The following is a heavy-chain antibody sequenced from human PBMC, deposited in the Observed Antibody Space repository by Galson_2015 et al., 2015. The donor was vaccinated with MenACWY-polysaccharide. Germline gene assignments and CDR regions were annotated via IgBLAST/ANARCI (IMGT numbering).Heavy chain of an antibody. Sequence: SLRLSCATSGFTVRTYYMSWVRQTPAKGLEWVAVLYNGDVTYYADSVKGRFTISRDSSKNSLSLQMNSLRAEDTAVYYCARGPRYTDYSGGQSYVDHWGQGTLVAVSS. CDR3: ARGPRYTDYSGGQSYVDH. J-gene: IGHJ4*02. D-gene: IGHD2-15*01. CDR2: LYNGDVT. CDR1: GFTVRTYY. V-gene: IGHV3-53*01.